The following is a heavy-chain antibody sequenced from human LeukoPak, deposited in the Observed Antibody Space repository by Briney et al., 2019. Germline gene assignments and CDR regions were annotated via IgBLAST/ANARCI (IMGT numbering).Heavy chain of an antibody. Sequence: ASVKVSCTASGYTFTNYGVSWVRQAPGQGLEWMGWISAYNGNTNFAQKFQGRVTMTRDTSISIAYMELSRLRSDDTAVYYCARDRPSSTSLNYMDVWGKGTTVTVSS. D-gene: IGHD2-2*01. CDR1: GYTFTNYG. CDR2: ISAYNGNT. V-gene: IGHV1-18*01. J-gene: IGHJ6*03. CDR3: ARDRPSSTSLNYMDV.